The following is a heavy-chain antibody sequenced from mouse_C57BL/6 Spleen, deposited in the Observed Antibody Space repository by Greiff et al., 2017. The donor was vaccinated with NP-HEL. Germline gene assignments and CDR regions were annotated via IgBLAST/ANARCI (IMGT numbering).Heavy chain of an antibody. V-gene: IGHV5-4*01. D-gene: IGHD2-1*01. CDR3: ARDYGNFLDY. CDR2: ISDGGSYT. J-gene: IGHJ4*01. Sequence: EVQLQESGGGLVKPGGSLKLSCAASGFTFSSYAMSWVRQTPEKRLEWVATISDGGSYTYYPDNVKGRFTISRDNAKNNLYLQMSHLKSEDTAMYYCARDYGNFLDYWGQGTSVTVSS. CDR1: GFTFSSYA.